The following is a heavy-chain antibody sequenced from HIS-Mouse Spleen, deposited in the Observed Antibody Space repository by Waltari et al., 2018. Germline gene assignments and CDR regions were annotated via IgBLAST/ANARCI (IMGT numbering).Heavy chain of an antibody. J-gene: IGHJ6*02. V-gene: IGHV4-38-2*02. CDR3: ARALEYNSSWYYYYYGMDV. Sequence: QVQLQESGPGLVKPSETLYLTCTVSGYSISSGSYWGWIRQPPGKGLEWIGSIYHSVSTYYNPSLKSRVTISVDTSKNQFSLKLSSVTAADTAVYYCARALEYNSSWYYYYYGMDVWGQGTTVTVSS. CDR2: IYHSVST. CDR1: GYSISSGSY. D-gene: IGHD6-13*01.